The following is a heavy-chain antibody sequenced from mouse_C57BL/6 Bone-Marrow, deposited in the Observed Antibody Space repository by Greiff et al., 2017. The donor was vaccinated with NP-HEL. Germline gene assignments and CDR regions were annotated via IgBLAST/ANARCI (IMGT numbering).Heavy chain of an antibody. V-gene: IGHV1-18*01. CDR2: INPNNGGT. Sequence: VQLQQSGPELVKPGASVKIPCKASGYTFADYNMDWVKQSHGKSLEWIGDINPNNGGTIYNQKFKGKATLTVDKSSSTAYMELRSLTSEDTAVYYCARSVTGTLYYAMDYWGQGTSVTVSS. CDR3: ARSVTGTLYYAMDY. CDR1: GYTFADYN. J-gene: IGHJ4*01. D-gene: IGHD4-1*01.